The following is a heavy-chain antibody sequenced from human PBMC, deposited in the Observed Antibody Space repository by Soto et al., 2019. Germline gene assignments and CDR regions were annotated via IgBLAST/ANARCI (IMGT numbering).Heavy chain of an antibody. CDR3: ARTNWNANWFDP. CDR2: VYYSGSA. J-gene: IGHJ5*02. CDR1: GGSVSSYY. D-gene: IGHD1-20*01. Sequence: ETLSLTCTVSGGSVSSYYWNWIRQPPGKGLEWIGHVYYSGSATYNPSLKSRVTISVDTAKDQFSLKLRSVTAADTAVYYCARTNWNANWFDPWGQGTLVTVSS. V-gene: IGHV4-59*02.